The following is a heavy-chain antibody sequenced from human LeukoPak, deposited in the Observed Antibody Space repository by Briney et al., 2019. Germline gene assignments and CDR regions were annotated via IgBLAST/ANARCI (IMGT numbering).Heavy chain of an antibody. CDR1: GYTFTGYF. Sequence: ASVKVSCKASGYTFTGYFMHWVRQAPGQGLEWMGWINPNSGGTNYAQKFQGRVTMTRDTSISTAYMELSRLRSEDTAVYYCATVKAYYYDSSGYFPPFGYWGQGTLVTVSS. V-gene: IGHV1-2*02. CDR3: ATVKAYYYDSSGYFPPFGY. D-gene: IGHD3-22*01. J-gene: IGHJ4*02. CDR2: INPNSGGT.